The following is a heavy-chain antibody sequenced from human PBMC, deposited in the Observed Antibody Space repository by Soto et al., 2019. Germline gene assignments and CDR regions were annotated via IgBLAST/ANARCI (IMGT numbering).Heavy chain of an antibody. D-gene: IGHD3-16*01. V-gene: IGHV1-18*01. J-gene: IGHJ6*02. Sequence: QVQLVQSGAEVKNPGASVKVSCKASGYRFTSYGIGWVRQAPGQGLEWMGWINAYNGNTNYAQNLQGRVTLTTDTSKSTAYMELRSLRSNDTAVYYCAMVDVYVTPSPQDVLGQGTTVTVSS. CDR1: GYRFTSYG. CDR3: AMVDVYVTPSPQDV. CDR2: INAYNGNT.